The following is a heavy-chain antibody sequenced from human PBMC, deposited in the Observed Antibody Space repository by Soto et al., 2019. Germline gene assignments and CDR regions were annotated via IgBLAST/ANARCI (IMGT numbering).Heavy chain of an antibody. CDR3: ARLGRRPRSFWFDP. CDR1: GGSVSSGSYY. V-gene: IGHV4-61*01. Sequence: QVQLQESGPGLVKPSETLSLTCTVSGGSVSSGSYYWSWIRQPPGKGLEWIGYIYYSGSTNYNPSLKSRGTISVDTSKNQFSLKLSSVTAADTAVYYCARLGRRPRSFWFDPWGQGTLVTVSS. J-gene: IGHJ5*02. D-gene: IGHD1-26*01. CDR2: IYYSGST.